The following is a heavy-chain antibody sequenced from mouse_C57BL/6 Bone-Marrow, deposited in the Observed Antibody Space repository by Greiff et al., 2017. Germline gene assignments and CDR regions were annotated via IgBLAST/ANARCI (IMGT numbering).Heavy chain of an antibody. CDR1: GFTFTSYW. CDR3: ARWITTVVATRYYIDY. CDR2: IHPNSGST. V-gene: IGHV1-64*01. D-gene: IGHD1-1*01. J-gene: IGHJ2*01. Sequence: QVQLQQPGAELVKPGASVKLSCTASGFTFTSYWMHWVKQRPGQGLEWIGMIHPNSGSTNYNEKFKSKATLTADKSSSTAYLQLSGLTSEDSAVYYCARWITTVVATRYYIDYWGQGTTLTVSS.